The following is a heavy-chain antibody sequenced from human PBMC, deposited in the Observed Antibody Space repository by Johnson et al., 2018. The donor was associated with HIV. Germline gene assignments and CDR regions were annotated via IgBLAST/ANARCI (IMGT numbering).Heavy chain of an antibody. Sequence: VQLVESGGGVVQPGRSLRLSCVASGFRFSSYWMSWVRQAPGKGLEWVSGINWNGGSTGYADSVKGRFTISRDNTKNTLYLQMNSLRIEDTAVYYCARGSRYTYDNDDVYLLQAFDVWGQGTVVTVSS. J-gene: IGHJ3*01. CDR2: INWNGGST. CDR3: ARGSRYTYDNDDVYLLQAFDV. V-gene: IGHV3-20*04. D-gene: IGHD3-16*01. CDR1: GFRFSSYW.